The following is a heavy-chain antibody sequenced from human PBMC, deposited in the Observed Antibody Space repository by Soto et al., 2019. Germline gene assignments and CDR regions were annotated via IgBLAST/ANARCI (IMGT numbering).Heavy chain of an antibody. Sequence: GGSLRLSCSASGFTFSSYAMHWVRQAPGKGLEYVSAISSNGGSTYYADSVKGRFTISRDNSKNTLYLQMSSLRAEDTAVYYCVKPHLAYCGGDCYHLDYWGQGTLVTVSS. CDR2: ISSNGGST. V-gene: IGHV3-64D*08. J-gene: IGHJ4*02. CDR1: GFTFSSYA. D-gene: IGHD2-21*02. CDR3: VKPHLAYCGGDCYHLDY.